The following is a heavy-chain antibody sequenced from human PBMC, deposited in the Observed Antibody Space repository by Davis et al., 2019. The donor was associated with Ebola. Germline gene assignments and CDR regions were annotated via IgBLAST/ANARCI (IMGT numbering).Heavy chain of an antibody. D-gene: IGHD2-2*01. J-gene: IGHJ3*02. Sequence: GESLKISCAASGFTFSTYPMHWVRQAPGKGLEWVSLISFDGSEKYYTPSVEGRFTISRDNSKDTLYLQMNGLRDEDTAVYFCSMLPAASYAFDIWGQGTKVTVSS. CDR1: GFTFSTYP. V-gene: IGHV3-30*04. CDR2: ISFDGSEK. CDR3: SMLPAASYAFDI.